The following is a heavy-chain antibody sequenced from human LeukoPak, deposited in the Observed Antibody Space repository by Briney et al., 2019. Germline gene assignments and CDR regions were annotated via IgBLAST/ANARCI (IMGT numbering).Heavy chain of an antibody. J-gene: IGHJ4*02. V-gene: IGHV1-69*05. D-gene: IGHD3-9*01. Sequence: ASVKVSCKASGGTFSSYAISWVRQAPGQGLEWMGGIIPIFGTANYAQKFQERVTITRDMSTSTAYMELSSLRSEDTAVYYCAAMTGRYFDWWDPPSDYWGQGTLVTVSS. CDR2: IIPIFGTA. CDR3: AAMTGRYFDWWDPPSDY. CDR1: GGTFSSYA.